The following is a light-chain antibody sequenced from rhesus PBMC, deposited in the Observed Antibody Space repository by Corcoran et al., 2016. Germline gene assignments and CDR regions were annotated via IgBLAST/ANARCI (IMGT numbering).Light chain of an antibody. CDR1: QSISSW. CDR2: KAT. CDR3: QQINSSPWT. Sequence: DIQMTQSPSSLSASVGDTVTITCRASQSISSWLAWYQQKPGKAPKLLIYKATTLQSGVPSRFSGSGPGTDLTLPLRSLPSEDFAPYNVQQINSSPWTFCQGTKVEIK. V-gene: IGKV1-22*01. J-gene: IGKJ1*01.